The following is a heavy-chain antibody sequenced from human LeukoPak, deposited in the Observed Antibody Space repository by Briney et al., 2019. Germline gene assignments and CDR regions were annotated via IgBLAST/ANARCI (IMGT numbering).Heavy chain of an antibody. CDR2: INPNSGGT. CDR3: ARDGVEQLVPSMDYYYYMDV. CDR1: GYTFTGYY. D-gene: IGHD6-6*01. J-gene: IGHJ6*03. Sequence: VASVEVSCKASGYTFTGYYMHWVRQAPGQGLEWMGWINPNSGGTNYAQKFQGRVTMTRDTSISTAYMELSRLRSDDTAVYYCARDGVEQLVPSMDYYYYMDVWGKGTTVTVSS. V-gene: IGHV1-2*02.